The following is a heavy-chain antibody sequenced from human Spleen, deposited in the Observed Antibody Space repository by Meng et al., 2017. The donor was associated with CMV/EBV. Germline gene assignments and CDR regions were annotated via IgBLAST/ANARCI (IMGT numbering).Heavy chain of an antibody. CDR3: AKSRGSNYFDY. CDR1: GFTFSSYA. D-gene: IGHD6-6*01. V-gene: IGHV3-23*01. Sequence: LSCAASGFTFSSYAMSWVRQAPGKGLEWVSSISGSGGGTYYADSVKGRFTISRDNSKNALYLQMNSLRAEDTAIYYCAKSRGSNYFDYWGQGTLVTVSS. CDR2: ISGSGGGT. J-gene: IGHJ4*02.